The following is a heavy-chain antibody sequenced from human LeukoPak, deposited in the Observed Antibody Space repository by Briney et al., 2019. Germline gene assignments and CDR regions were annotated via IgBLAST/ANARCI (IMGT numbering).Heavy chain of an antibody. CDR3: ARLIGASWLDY. J-gene: IGHJ4*02. CDR1: GGSISSSSYY. CDR2: IYYSGST. D-gene: IGHD2-2*01. V-gene: IGHV4-39*07. Sequence: SETLSLTCTVSGGSISSSSYYWGWIRQPPGKGLEWIGSIYYSGSTYYNPSLKSRVTISVDTSKNQFSLKLNSVTPEDTAVYYCARLIGASWLDYWGQGTLVTVSS.